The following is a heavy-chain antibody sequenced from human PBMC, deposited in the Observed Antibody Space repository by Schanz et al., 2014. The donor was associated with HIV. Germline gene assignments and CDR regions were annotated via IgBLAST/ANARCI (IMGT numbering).Heavy chain of an antibody. CDR3: ANTEFPYSSSSDYYYGMDV. J-gene: IGHJ6*02. CDR1: GFTFSSYG. CDR2: IWYDGTNK. V-gene: IGHV3-33*06. Sequence: QVQLVESGGGVVQPGRSLRLSCAASGFTFSSYGMHWVRQAPGKGLEWVAVIWYDGTNKYYADSVKGRFTISRDNSRKTLYLQMTRLRVEDTAVYYCANTEFPYSSSSDYYYGMDVWGQGTTVTVSS. D-gene: IGHD6-6*01.